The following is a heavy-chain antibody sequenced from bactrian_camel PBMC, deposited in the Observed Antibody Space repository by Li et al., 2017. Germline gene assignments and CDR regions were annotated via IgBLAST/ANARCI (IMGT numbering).Heavy chain of an antibody. CDR2: IYTGSGNT. Sequence: QVQLVESGGGSVQAGGSLTLSCTVSGYTYTRGTGCMAWFRQAPGKEREGVARIYTGSGNTYYADSVKGRFTISQDNAKNKVYLQMNSLKPEDTAMYYCAARGPYCYTKLSVADFTYWGRGTQVTVS. CDR3: AARGPYCYTKLSVADFTY. CDR1: GYTYTRGTG. V-gene: IGHV3S1*01. J-gene: IGHJ6*01. D-gene: IGHD2*01.